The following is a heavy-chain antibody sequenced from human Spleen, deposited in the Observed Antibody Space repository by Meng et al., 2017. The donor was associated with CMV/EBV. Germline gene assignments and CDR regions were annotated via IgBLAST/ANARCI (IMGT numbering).Heavy chain of an antibody. Sequence: SQTLSLTCAVYGGSFSGYYWSWIRQPPGKGLEWIGEINHSGSTNYNPSLKSRVTISVDTSKNQFSLKLSSVTAADTAVYYCARGSSDWFDPWGQGTLVTVSS. J-gene: IGHJ5*02. V-gene: IGHV4-34*01. CDR1: GGSFSGYY. CDR2: INHSGST. D-gene: IGHD6-6*01. CDR3: ARGSSDWFDP.